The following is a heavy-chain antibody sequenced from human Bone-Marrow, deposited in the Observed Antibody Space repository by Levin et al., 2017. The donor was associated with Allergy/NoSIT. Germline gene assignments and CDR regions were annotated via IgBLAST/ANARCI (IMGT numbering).Heavy chain of an antibody. J-gene: IGHJ6*03. CDR2: INYSETS. CDR1: GGSIGDYY. CDR3: ARGRSGSNYAHPYYYYYIDV. V-gene: IGHV4-34*01. D-gene: IGHD1-26*01. Sequence: SETLSLTCTVHGGSIGDYYWTWIRQPPGKRLEWIGEINYSETSNFSPSLKSRITMSVDTSKNQFSLNLTSVTAADAAIYYCARGRSGSNYAHPYYYYYIDVWGKGATVTVSS.